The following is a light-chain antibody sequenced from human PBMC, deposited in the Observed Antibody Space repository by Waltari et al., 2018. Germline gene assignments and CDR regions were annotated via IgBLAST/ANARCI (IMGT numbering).Light chain of an antibody. CDR3: QQYNDWPPRYT. CDR1: QSVRTD. V-gene: IGKV3-15*01. Sequence: EIVMTQSPATLSVSPGERATLTCGASQSVRTDLAWYQQKPGQAPRLLIYGASTRATGIPARFSGGGSGTEFTLTISSLQSEDFAVYYCQQYNDWPPRYTFGQGTKLDI. J-gene: IGKJ2*01. CDR2: GAS.